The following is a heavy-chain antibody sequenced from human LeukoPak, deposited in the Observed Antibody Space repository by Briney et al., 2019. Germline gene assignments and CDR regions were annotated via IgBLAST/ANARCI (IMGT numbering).Heavy chain of an antibody. D-gene: IGHD1-26*01. Sequence: LVWVSRINSDGSSTSYADSVKGRFTISRDNAKNTLYLQMNSLRAEDTAVYYCARVGAPHWGQGTLVTVSS. J-gene: IGHJ4*02. CDR3: ARVGAPH. V-gene: IGHV3-74*01. CDR2: INSDGSST.